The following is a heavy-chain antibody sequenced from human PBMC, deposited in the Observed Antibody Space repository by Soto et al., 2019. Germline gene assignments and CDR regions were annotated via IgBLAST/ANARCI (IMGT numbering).Heavy chain of an antibody. J-gene: IGHJ6*02. CDR1: GGCISSSSYY. CDR2: IYYSGST. D-gene: IGHD6-13*01. V-gene: IGHV4-39*01. Sequence: SETLSLTCTVSGGCISSSSYYWGWIRQPPGKGLEWIGGIYYSGSTYYNPSLKSRVTISVDTSKNQFSLKLSSVTAADTAVYYCARLRQQLGDYYYYGMDVWGQGTTVTVSS. CDR3: ARLRQQLGDYYYYGMDV.